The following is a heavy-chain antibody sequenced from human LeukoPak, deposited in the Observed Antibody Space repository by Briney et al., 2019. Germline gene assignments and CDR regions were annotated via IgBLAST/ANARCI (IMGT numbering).Heavy chain of an antibody. CDR1: GGSISSGDYY. CDR2: IYYSGST. Sequence: SQTLSITCTVSGGSISSGDYYWSWIRQPPGKGLEWIGYIYYSGSTYYNPSLKSRVTISVDTSKNQFSLKLSSVTAADTAVYYCARKDYGDYYFDYWGQGTLVTVSS. J-gene: IGHJ4*02. V-gene: IGHV4-30-4*01. D-gene: IGHD4-17*01. CDR3: ARKDYGDYYFDY.